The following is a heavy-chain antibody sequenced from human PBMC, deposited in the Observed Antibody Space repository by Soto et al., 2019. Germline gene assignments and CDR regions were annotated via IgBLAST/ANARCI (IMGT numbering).Heavy chain of an antibody. CDR1: GFTFNNYA. CDR3: AKDRLAGNFDY. CDR2: ISATGGST. Sequence: GGSVRLSCAASGFTFNNYAMNWVRQAPGKGLEWVATISATGGSTYYADSVKGRFTISRDNSKNTLYLQMNGLRVEDTAVYYCAKDRLAGNFDYWGQGTQVTVSS. V-gene: IGHV3-23*01. J-gene: IGHJ4*02.